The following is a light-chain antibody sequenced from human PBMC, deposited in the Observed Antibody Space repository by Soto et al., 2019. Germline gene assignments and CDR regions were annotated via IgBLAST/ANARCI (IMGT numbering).Light chain of an antibody. CDR1: QTISSW. J-gene: IGKJ1*01. CDR2: KAS. V-gene: IGKV1-5*03. Sequence: DIQMTQSPSTLSGSVGDRVTITCRASQTISSWLAWYQQKPGKAPKLLIYKASTLKSGVPSRFSGSGSGTEFTLTISSLQPDDFATYYCQQYTSYSWTFGQATKVDIK. CDR3: QQYTSYSWT.